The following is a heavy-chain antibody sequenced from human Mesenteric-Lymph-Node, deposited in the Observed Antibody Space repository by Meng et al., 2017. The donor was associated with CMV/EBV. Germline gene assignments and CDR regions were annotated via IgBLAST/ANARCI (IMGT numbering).Heavy chain of an antibody. J-gene: IGHJ4*02. CDR3: AKDPYYDFWSGTGPFDY. CDR1: GFTFSSYA. D-gene: IGHD3-3*01. Sequence: GESLKISCAASGFTFSSYAMSWVRQAPGKGLEWVSAISGSGGSTYYADSVKGRFTISRDNSKDTLYLQMNSLRAEDTAVYYCAKDPYYDFWSGTGPFDYWGQGTLVTVSS. V-gene: IGHV3-23*01. CDR2: ISGSGGST.